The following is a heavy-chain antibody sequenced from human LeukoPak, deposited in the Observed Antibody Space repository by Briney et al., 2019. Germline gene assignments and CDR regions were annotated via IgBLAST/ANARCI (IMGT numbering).Heavy chain of an antibody. CDR1: GFIFSSFW. Sequence: GGSLRLSCAASGFIFSSFWMSWVRQAPGKGLEWVANIKEDGSEKYYVDSVKGRFTISRDNAKNSLYLQMNSLRDDDTAVYYCARDTHYSGYDRGFVYHYAMDVWGQGTTVTVSS. CDR2: IKEDGSEK. V-gene: IGHV3-7*04. D-gene: IGHD5-12*01. CDR3: ARDTHYSGYDRGFVYHYAMDV. J-gene: IGHJ6*02.